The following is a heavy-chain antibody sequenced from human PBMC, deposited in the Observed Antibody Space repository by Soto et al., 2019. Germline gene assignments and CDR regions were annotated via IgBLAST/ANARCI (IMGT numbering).Heavy chain of an antibody. Sequence: QVQLQESGPGLVKPSQTLSLTCTVSGGSISSGGYYWSWIRQHPGKGLEWIGYIYYSGSTYYNPSLKSRVTISVDTSKNQFSLKLSSVTAADTAVYYCARNDRPAAMFWYFDLWGRGTLVTVSS. V-gene: IGHV4-31*03. CDR2: IYYSGST. D-gene: IGHD2-2*01. J-gene: IGHJ2*01. CDR3: ARNDRPAAMFWYFDL. CDR1: GGSISSGGYY.